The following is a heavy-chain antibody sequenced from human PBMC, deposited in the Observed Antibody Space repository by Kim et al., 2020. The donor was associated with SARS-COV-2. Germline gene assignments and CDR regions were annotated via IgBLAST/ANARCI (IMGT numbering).Heavy chain of an antibody. Sequence: SETLSLTCAVYGGSFSGYYWSWIRQPPGKGLEWIGEINHSGSTNYNPSLKSRVTISVDTSKNQFSLKLSSVTAADTAVYYCARVLLLTGSSGWYPLRRGRFDPWGQGTLVTVSS. D-gene: IGHD6-19*01. CDR2: INHSGST. V-gene: IGHV4-34*01. J-gene: IGHJ5*02. CDR3: ARVLLLTGSSGWYPLRRGRFDP. CDR1: GGSFSGYY.